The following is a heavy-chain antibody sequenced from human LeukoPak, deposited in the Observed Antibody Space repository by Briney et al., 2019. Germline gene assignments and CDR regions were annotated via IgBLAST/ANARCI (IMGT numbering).Heavy chain of an antibody. V-gene: IGHV3-30-3*01. J-gene: IGHJ4*02. Sequence: GGSLRLSCAASGFTFSSYAMYWVRQAPGKGLEWVAVISYDGSNKYYADSVKGRFTISRDNSKNTLYLQMNSLRAEDTAVYYCARSKPLIAAAGRGDFDYWGQGTLVTVSS. CDR1: GFTFSSYA. CDR2: ISYDGSNK. CDR3: ARSKPLIAAAGRGDFDY. D-gene: IGHD6-13*01.